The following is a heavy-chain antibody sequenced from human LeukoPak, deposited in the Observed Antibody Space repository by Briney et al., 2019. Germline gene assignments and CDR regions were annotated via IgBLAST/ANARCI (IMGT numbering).Heavy chain of an antibody. J-gene: IGHJ4*02. V-gene: IGHV4-59*01. D-gene: IGHD3-10*01. CDR1: GDSMSTYY. Sequence: IPSETLSLTCTVSGDSMSTYYWTWIRQPPGKGLEWIGYIYYSGSTNYNPSLKSRVTISVDTSKNQFSLKLSSVTAADTAVYYCARLFSPYGSGSYYFDYWGQGTLVTVSS. CDR3: ARLFSPYGSGSYYFDY. CDR2: IYYSGST.